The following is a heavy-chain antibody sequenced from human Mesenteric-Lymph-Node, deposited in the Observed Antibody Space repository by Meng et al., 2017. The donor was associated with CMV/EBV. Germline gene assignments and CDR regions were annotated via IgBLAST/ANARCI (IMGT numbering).Heavy chain of an antibody. Sequence: READPTLVKPSQTLTLTCTFSGFSLSTSGVGVGWIRQHPGKALEWLALIYWDDDKRYSPSLQSRLTITKDTFKNQVILTKTNIAPVDTATYFFAHSSRIAEAGPFYFDYLGQCTLVTVSS. CDR2: IYWDDDK. D-gene: IGHD6-13*01. CDR1: GFSLSTSGVG. CDR3: AHSSRIAEAGPFYFDY. V-gene: IGHV2-5*02. J-gene: IGHJ4*02.